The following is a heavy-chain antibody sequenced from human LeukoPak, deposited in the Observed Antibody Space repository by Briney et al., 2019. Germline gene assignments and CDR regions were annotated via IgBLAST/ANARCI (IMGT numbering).Heavy chain of an antibody. J-gene: IGHJ4*02. V-gene: IGHV4-34*01. CDR3: ARGRRWLQSWFDY. CDR1: GGSFSGYY. Sequence: SETLSLTCAVYGGSFSGYYWSWIRQPPGKGLEGIGEINHSGSTNYNPSLKSRVTISVDTSKNQFSLKLSSVTAADTAVYYCARGRRWLQSWFDYWGQGTLVTVSS. D-gene: IGHD5-24*01. CDR2: INHSGST.